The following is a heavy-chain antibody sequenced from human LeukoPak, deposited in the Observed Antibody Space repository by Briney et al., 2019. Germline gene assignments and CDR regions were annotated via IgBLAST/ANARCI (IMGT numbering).Heavy chain of an antibody. CDR2: MKEDGSEK. CDR1: GFTFSRYW. CDR3: AKVIGDSSSLSDY. Sequence: PGGSLRLSCVASGFTFSRYWMSWVRQAPGKGLEWVANMKEDGSEKYFVDSVKGRFTISRDNSKNTLYLQMNSLRAEDTAVYYCAKVIGDSSSLSDYWGQGTLVTVSS. V-gene: IGHV3-7*01. J-gene: IGHJ4*02. D-gene: IGHD6-6*01.